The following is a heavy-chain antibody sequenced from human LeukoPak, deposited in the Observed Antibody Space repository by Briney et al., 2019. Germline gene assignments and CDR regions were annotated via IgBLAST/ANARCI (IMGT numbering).Heavy chain of an antibody. CDR1: GGSVSSGSYY. Sequence: SETLSLTCTVSGGSVSSGSYYWSCIRQPPGKGLEWIGYIYYSGSTNYNPSLKSRVTISVDTSKNQFSLKLSSVSAADTAVYYCAILNCSAAGKGCYKDVWGKGTTVTVSS. CDR2: IYYSGST. CDR3: AILNCSAAGKGCYKDV. D-gene: IGHD6-13*01. J-gene: IGHJ6*03. V-gene: IGHV4-61*01.